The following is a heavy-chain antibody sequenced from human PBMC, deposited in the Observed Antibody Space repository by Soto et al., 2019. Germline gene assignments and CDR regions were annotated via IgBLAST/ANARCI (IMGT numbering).Heavy chain of an antibody. D-gene: IGHD2-15*01. J-gene: IGHJ4*02. CDR2: LSYDGSDR. Sequence: EGSLRLSCEAPAFTFSDYGFHWVRQAPGKGLEWVAMLSYDGSDRYYRDSVQGRFTISRDDSKNTVCLQMNSLRTEATSMYYYARSTYCNGRSCYPQYWGPETLVTTSS. V-gene: IGHV3-30*03. CDR1: AFTFSDYG. CDR3: ARSTYCNGRSCYPQY.